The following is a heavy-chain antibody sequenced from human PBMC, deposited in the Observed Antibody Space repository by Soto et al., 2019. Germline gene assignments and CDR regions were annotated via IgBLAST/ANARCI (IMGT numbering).Heavy chain of an antibody. CDR1: GYTFTSYY. Sequence: QVQLVQSGAEVKKPGASVKVSCKASGYTFTSYYMHWVRQAPGQGLERMGIIDPGGGGTSYAQKFQGRLTMTRDTSTSTVYMELSSLRSEETAVYYCARDRVDCSGGNCWRSVEDTWGEGTLVTVSS. J-gene: IGHJ5*02. CDR2: IDPGGGGT. D-gene: IGHD2-15*01. V-gene: IGHV1-46*01. CDR3: ARDRVDCSGGNCWRSVEDT.